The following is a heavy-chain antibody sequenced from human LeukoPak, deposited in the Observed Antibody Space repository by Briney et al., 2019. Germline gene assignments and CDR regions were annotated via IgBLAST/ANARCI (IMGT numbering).Heavy chain of an antibody. Sequence: PSETLSLTCTVSGGSISSYYWSWIRQPPGKGLEWIGYIYYSGSTNYNPSLKSRVTISVDTSKNQFSLKLSSVTAADTAVYYCARVTAARRPLWFDPWGQGTLVTVSS. V-gene: IGHV4-59*01. CDR1: GGSISSYY. J-gene: IGHJ5*02. CDR2: IYYSGST. CDR3: ARVTAARRPLWFDP. D-gene: IGHD6-6*01.